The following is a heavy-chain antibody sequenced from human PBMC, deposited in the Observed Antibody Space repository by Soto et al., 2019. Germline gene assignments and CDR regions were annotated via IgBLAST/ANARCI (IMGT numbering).Heavy chain of an antibody. CDR1: GFTFSSYA. CDR3: AKDGAPRYCSRSSCHPAGAY. J-gene: IGHJ4*02. Sequence: GGSLRLSCAASGFTFSSYAMSWVRQAPGKGLEWVSAISGSGGSTYYADSVKGRFTISRDNSNNMLYLQMDSLTTEDTAVYYCAKDGAPRYCSRSSCHPAGAYWGQGTLVPVSS. V-gene: IGHV3-23*01. D-gene: IGHD2-15*01. CDR2: ISGSGGST.